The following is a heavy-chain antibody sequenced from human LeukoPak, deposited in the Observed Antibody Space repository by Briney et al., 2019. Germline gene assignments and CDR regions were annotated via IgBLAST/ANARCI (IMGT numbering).Heavy chain of an antibody. CDR3: ATYTVVTANLDY. J-gene: IGHJ4*02. V-gene: IGHV4-59*08. D-gene: IGHD2-15*01. CDR1: GGSISSYY. CDR2: IYYSGST. Sequence: PSETLSLTCTVSGGSISSYYWSWIRQPPGKGLEWIGYIYYSGSTNYNPSLKSRVTISVDTSKNQFSLKLSSVTAADTAVYYCATYTVVTANLDYWGQGTLVTVSS.